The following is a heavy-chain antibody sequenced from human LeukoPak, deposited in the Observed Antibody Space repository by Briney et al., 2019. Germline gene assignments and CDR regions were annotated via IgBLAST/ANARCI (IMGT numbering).Heavy chain of an antibody. CDR3: ARTHSSRYNWFDP. J-gene: IGHJ5*02. CDR2: IYTSGST. V-gene: IGHV4-61*02. D-gene: IGHD6-13*01. Sequence: PSETLSLTCTVSGGSISSGTYYWSWIRQPAGKGLEWIGRIYTSGSTDYNPSLKSRLTISVDTSKDQFSLKLSSVTAADTAVYYCARTHSSRYNWFDPWGQGTLVTVSS. CDR1: GGSISSGTYY.